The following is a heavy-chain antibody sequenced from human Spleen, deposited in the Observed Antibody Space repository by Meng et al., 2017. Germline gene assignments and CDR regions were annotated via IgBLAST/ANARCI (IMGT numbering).Heavy chain of an antibody. J-gene: IGHJ5*02. CDR1: GFKFDDYG. CDR2: INWNGGST. V-gene: IGHV3-20*01. CDR3: VRDHVIVAMTFSNYFDP. Sequence: GESLKISCAGSGFKFDDYGMSWVRQVPGKGLEWVSGINWNGGSTSYADSVMGRFTISRDNAKNSLYLQMNSLRAEDTALYLCVRDHVIVAMTFSNYFDPWGQGTLVTVSS. D-gene: IGHD5-12*01.